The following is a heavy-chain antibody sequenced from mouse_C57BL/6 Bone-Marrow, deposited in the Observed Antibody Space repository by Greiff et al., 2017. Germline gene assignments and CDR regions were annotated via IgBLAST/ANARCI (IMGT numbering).Heavy chain of an antibody. CDR1: GFSLSTFGMG. D-gene: IGHD1-1*01. CDR3: ARMGVYYGSSYVGGAIDY. V-gene: IGHV8-8*01. CDR2: IWWDDDK. Sequence: QVTLKVSGPGILQPSQTLSLTCSFSGFSLSTFGMGVGWIRQPSGKGLEWLAHIWWDDDKYYNPALKSRLTISKDTSKNQVFLKISNVDTADTATYYCARMGVYYGSSYVGGAIDYWGQGTSVTVSS. J-gene: IGHJ4*01.